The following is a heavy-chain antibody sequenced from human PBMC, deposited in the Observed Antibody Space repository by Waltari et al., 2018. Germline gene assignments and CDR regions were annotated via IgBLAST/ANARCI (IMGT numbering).Heavy chain of an antibody. Sequence: QVQLQESGPGLVKPSETLSLTCTVSGGSISSHYWSWIRQPPGKGLEWIGYIYYSRSTNYIPSLKRRVTISVDTSKNQFSLKLSSVTAADTAVYYCARDRYYYGSGSYYTKSEAFDIWGQGTMVTVSS. CDR1: GGSISSHY. CDR2: IYYSRST. V-gene: IGHV4-59*11. J-gene: IGHJ3*02. CDR3: ARDRYYYGSGSYYTKSEAFDI. D-gene: IGHD3-10*01.